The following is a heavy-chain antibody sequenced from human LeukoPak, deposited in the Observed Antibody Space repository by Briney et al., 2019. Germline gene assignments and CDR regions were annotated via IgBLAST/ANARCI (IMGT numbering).Heavy chain of an antibody. CDR1: GFTFSSYA. CDR2: ISDSGTST. V-gene: IGHV3-23*01. Sequence: GGSLRLSCAASGFTFSSYAMSWVCQAPGKGLEWVSTISDSGTSTYYADSVKGRFTISRDNSKNTLYLQMDSLRGEDTAIYYCAKVPYSDYGSGRPPFMDVWGQGTTVAVSS. CDR3: AKVPYSDYGSGRPPFMDV. D-gene: IGHD3-10*01. J-gene: IGHJ6*02.